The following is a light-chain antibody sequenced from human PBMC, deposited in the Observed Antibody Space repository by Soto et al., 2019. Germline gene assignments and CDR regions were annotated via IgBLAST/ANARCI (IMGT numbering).Light chain of an antibody. V-gene: IGKV3-11*01. CDR1: QSVSSQ. CDR3: QQRGNWPSLT. J-gene: IGKJ4*01. Sequence: EIVLTQSPATLSLSPGKRATLSCRASQSVSSQLAWYQQRPGQAPRLLIYDASNRATGIPARFRGSGSGTDFTLTISSLEPEDFAVYYCQQRGNWPSLTFGGGTKVEIK. CDR2: DAS.